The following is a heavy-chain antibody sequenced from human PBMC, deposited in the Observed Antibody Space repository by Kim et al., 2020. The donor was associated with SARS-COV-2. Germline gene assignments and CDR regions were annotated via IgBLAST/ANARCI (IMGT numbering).Heavy chain of an antibody. J-gene: IGHJ6*01. Sequence: GGSLRLSCAASGFTFSSYAMSWVRQAPGKGLEWVSSLSGTGTFTYYTDSLKGRFTVFRDNAKHLLYLQMNRLRVEDTAVYYCARIGKRHRFYNYGGDVWG. CDR1: GFTFSSYA. V-gene: IGHV3-21*01. CDR3: ARIGKRHRFYNYGGDV. CDR2: LSGTGTFT.